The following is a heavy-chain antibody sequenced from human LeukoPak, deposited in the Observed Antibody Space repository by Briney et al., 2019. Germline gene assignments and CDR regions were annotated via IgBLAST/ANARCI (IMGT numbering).Heavy chain of an antibody. CDR2: ISAYNGNT. J-gene: IGHJ4*02. D-gene: IGHD3-22*01. CDR3: ARERYDSSGYYDTDY. Sequence: ASVKVSCKASGYTFTSYGISWVRQAPGQGLEWMGWISAYNGNTNYAQKLQGRVTMTTDTSTSTAYMELRSLRSVDTAVYYCARERYDSSGYYDTDYWGQGTLVTVSS. V-gene: IGHV1-18*01. CDR1: GYTFTSYG.